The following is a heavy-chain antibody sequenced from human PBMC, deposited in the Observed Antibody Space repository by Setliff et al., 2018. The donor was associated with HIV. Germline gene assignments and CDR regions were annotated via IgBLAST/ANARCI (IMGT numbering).Heavy chain of an antibody. CDR1: GESFSGYY. CDR3: AAWGPRYSYAPYFFDS. Sequence: PSETLSLTCAVYGESFSGYYWSWIRQPPGKGLEWIGEINHSGSVNYNPSLKSRVTISVDASRNQFSLRLSSVTAADTAVYYCAAWGPRYSYAPYFFDSWGQGTLVTVSS. CDR2: INHSGSV. J-gene: IGHJ4*02. V-gene: IGHV4-34*01. D-gene: IGHD5-18*01.